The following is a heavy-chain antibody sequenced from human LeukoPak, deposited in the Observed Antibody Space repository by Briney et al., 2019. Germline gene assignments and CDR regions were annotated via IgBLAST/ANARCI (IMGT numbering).Heavy chain of an antibody. V-gene: IGHV3-30-3*01. D-gene: IGHD3-16*01. CDR1: GFTFSSYA. CDR3: ARLYGIDY. J-gene: IGHJ4*02. Sequence: GRSLRPSCAASGFTFSSYAMHWVRQAPGKGLEWVAVISYDGSNKYYADSVKGRFTISRDNSKNTLYLQMNSLRAEDTAVYYCARLYGIDYWGQGTLVTVSS. CDR2: ISYDGSNK.